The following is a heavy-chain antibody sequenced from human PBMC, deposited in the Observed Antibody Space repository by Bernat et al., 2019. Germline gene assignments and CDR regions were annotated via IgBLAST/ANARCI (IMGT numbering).Heavy chain of an antibody. J-gene: IGHJ5*02. CDR1: GGSISSTTYY. Sequence: QLQLQESGPGLVKPSETLSLTCTVSGGSISSTTYYWGWIRQPPGKGLEWIGSIYYSGSTYYNPSIKSRVTISVDTSNNQFSLKLSSVTAADTAVYYCARHDGSYYVNWFDPWGQGTLVTVSS. CDR2: IYYSGST. D-gene: IGHD1-26*01. CDR3: ARHDGSYYVNWFDP. V-gene: IGHV4-39*01.